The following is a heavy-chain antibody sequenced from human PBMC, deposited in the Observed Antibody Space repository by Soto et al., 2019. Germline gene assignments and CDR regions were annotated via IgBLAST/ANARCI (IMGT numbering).Heavy chain of an antibody. CDR3: AHSRNLITEDAQVGDFDY. Sequence: QITLKESGPTLVKSTQTITLTCTFSGFSLTTDGEGVGWVRQSPGEALEWLALIYWDDDERYSPSLKTRLTITKDISRNQVVLVMTSMEPVDTGTYFCAHSRNLITEDAQVGDFDYWGQGT. CDR2: IYWDDDE. CDR1: GFSLTTDGEG. J-gene: IGHJ4*02. D-gene: IGHD1-26*01. V-gene: IGHV2-5*02.